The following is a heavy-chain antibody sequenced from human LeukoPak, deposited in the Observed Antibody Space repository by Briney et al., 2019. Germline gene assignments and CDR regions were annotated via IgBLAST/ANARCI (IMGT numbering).Heavy chain of an antibody. CDR1: PGSISRYY. D-gene: IGHD5-18*01. J-gene: IGHJ3*01. CDR2: IYYSGST. CDR3: ARLQNRGFDYGYDDAFDV. Sequence: NSSETLSLTCIVSPGSISRYYWSWLRQPPGKGLEWIGHIYYSGSTEYSPSLKSRVTISVDTSETQVSLKVTSVTAADTAVYYCARLQNRGFDYGYDDAFDVWGQGTMVTVSS. V-gene: IGHV4-59*08.